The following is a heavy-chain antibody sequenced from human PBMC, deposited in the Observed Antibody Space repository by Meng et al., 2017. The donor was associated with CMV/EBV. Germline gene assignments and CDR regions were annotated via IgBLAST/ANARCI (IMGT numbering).Heavy chain of an antibody. J-gene: IGHJ4*02. CDR1: GGTFSSYA. Sequence: SVKVSCKASGGTFSSYAISWVRQAPGQGLEWRGGIIPIFGTANYAQKFQGRVTITTDESTSTVYMELSSLRSEDTAVYYCARSLIVATTAFDYWGQGTLVTVSS. CDR2: IIPIFGTA. D-gene: IGHD5-12*01. V-gene: IGHV1-69*05. CDR3: ARSLIVATTAFDY.